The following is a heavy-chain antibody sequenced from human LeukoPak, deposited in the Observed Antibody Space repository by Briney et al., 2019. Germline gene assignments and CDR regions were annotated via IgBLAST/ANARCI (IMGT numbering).Heavy chain of an antibody. Sequence: GGSLRLSCAASGFTFSDYYMSWIRQAPGKGLEWVSYISSSGSTIYYADSVKGRFTISRDNAKNSLYLQMNSLRAEDTAVYYCARVPYYYGSGSYQGGKDWFDPWGQGTLVTVSS. CDR1: GFTFSDYY. CDR2: ISSSGSTI. V-gene: IGHV3-11*04. J-gene: IGHJ5*02. CDR3: ARVPYYYGSGSYQGGKDWFDP. D-gene: IGHD3-10*01.